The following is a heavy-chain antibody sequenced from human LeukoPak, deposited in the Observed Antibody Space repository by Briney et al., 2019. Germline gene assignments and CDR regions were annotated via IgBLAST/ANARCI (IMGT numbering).Heavy chain of an antibody. CDR2: IYYSGST. CDR1: GGSISSGGYS. D-gene: IGHD3-22*01. CDR3: AVHRGSSGYYDAFDI. V-gene: IGHV4-30-4*07. Sequence: PSQTLSLTCAVSGGSISSGGYSWSWIRQPPGKGLEWIGYIYYSGSTYYNPSLKSRFTISVDTSKNQFSLKLSSVTAADTAVYYCAVHRGSSGYYDAFDIWGQGTMVTVSS. J-gene: IGHJ3*02.